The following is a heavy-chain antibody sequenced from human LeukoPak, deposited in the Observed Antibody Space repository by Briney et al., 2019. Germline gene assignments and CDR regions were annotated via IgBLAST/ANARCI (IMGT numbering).Heavy chain of an antibody. Sequence: ASVKVSCKASGYTFISYDINWVRQATGQGLEWMGWMNPNSGNTGYAQKFQGRVTMTRNTSISTAYMELSSLRSEDTAVYYCARHSSSWYFYYYYGMDVWGQGTTVTVSS. J-gene: IGHJ6*02. CDR3: ARHSSSWYFYYYYGMDV. V-gene: IGHV1-8*01. CDR2: MNPNSGNT. D-gene: IGHD6-13*01. CDR1: GYTFISYD.